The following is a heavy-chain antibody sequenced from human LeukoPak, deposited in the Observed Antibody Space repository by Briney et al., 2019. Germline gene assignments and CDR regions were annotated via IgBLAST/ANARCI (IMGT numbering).Heavy chain of an antibody. J-gene: IGHJ4*02. V-gene: IGHV4-59*01. CDR1: GGSITTYH. D-gene: IGHD2-21*02. Sequence: SETLSLTCAVSGGSITTYHWTWIRQPPGQALEWIGYIYYTGNTKYNPSLESRVTMSIDTSKNEFSLKIYSVNAADAAVYLCASGSVVTALDQWGQGTLVTVSS. CDR2: IYYTGNT. CDR3: ASGSVVTALDQ.